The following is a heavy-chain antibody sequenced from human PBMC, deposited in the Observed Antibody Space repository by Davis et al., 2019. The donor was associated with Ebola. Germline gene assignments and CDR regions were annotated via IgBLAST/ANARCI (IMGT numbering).Heavy chain of an antibody. Sequence: GESLKISCAVSGFTFSDSGMSWVRRAPGKGLEWVSTLGLSADTYYADSVKGRFTISRDNSKNTLHLQMNSLRVEDTAIYYCAKDTSNVWFDVWGQGTTVTVSS. V-gene: IGHV3-23*01. J-gene: IGHJ3*01. D-gene: IGHD6-19*01. CDR3: AKDTSNVWFDV. CDR1: GFTFSDSG. CDR2: LGLSADT.